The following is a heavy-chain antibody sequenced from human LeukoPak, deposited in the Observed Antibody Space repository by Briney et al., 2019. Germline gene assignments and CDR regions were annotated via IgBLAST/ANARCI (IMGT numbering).Heavy chain of an antibody. D-gene: IGHD6-19*01. Sequence: GGSLRLSCAASGFTFSDYYMSWIRQAPGKGLEWVSYISSSGSTIYYADSVKGRLTISRDNAKNSLYLQMNSLRAEDTAVYYCAREAAVAGTVFDYWGQGTLVTVSS. CDR2: ISSSGSTI. CDR1: GFTFSDYY. J-gene: IGHJ4*02. V-gene: IGHV3-11*01. CDR3: AREAAVAGTVFDY.